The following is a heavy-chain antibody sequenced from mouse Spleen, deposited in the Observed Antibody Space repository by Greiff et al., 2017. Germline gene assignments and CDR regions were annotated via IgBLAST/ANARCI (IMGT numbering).Heavy chain of an antibody. CDR3: AREGLRPWFAY. CDR1: GYSITSGYY. V-gene: IGHV3-6*01. D-gene: IGHD2-4*01. Sequence: DVQLVESGPGLVKPSQSLSLTCSVTGYSITSGYYWNWIRQFPGNKLEWMGYISYDGSNNYNPSLKNRISITRDTSKNQFFLKLNSVTTEDTATYYCAREGLRPWFAYWGQGTLVTVSA. J-gene: IGHJ3*01. CDR2: ISYDGSN.